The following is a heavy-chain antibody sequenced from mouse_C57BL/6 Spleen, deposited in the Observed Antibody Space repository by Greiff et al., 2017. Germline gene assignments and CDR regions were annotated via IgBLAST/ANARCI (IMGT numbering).Heavy chain of an antibody. J-gene: IGHJ2*01. CDR1: GYAFTNYL. CDR3: ASGGLDY. V-gene: IGHV1-54*01. D-gene: IGHD3-3*01. CDR2: INPGSGGT. Sequence: QVQLKESGAELVRPGTSVKVSCKASGYAFTNYLIEWVKQRPGQGLEWIGVINPGSGGTNYNEKFKGKATLTADKSSSTAYRQLSSLTSEDSAVYFCASGGLDYWGQGTTLTVSS.